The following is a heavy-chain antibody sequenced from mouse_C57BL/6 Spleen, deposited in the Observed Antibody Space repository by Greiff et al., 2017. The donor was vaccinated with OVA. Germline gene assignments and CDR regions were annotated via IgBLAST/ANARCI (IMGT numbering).Heavy chain of an antibody. J-gene: IGHJ3*01. Sequence: EVQLVESGEGLVKPGGSLKLSCAASGFTFSSYAMSWVRQTPEKRLEWVAYISSGGDYIYYADTVKGRFPISRDNARNTLYLQMSSLKSEDTAMYYCTRESAYYGYDERGFAYWGQGTLVTVSA. CDR1: GFTFSSYA. CDR2: ISSGGDYI. CDR3: TRESAYYGYDERGFAY. D-gene: IGHD2-2*01. V-gene: IGHV5-9-1*02.